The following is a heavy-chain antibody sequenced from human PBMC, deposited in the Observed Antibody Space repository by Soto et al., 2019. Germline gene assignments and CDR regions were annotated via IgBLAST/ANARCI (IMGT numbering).Heavy chain of an antibody. CDR3: ARHPTCYYGNSGYHRGLDI. CDR1: REGVSIGVVD. J-gene: IGHJ3*02. V-gene: IGHV4-61*08. D-gene: IGHD3-22*01. CDR2: IHYSGST. Sequence: AASREGVSIGVVDWSWKRKPPRKGLEWIGYIHYSGSTNYNPALKSRATIAVDTSKKQFSLKLSSVTAADTAVYYCARHPTCYYGNSGYHRGLDISGQGIMVTV.